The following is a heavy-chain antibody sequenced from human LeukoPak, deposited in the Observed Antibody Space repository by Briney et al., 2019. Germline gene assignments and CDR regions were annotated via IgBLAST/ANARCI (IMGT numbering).Heavy chain of an antibody. J-gene: IGHJ5*02. CDR3: AREKSRYCSGGSCRWFDP. D-gene: IGHD2-15*01. V-gene: IGHV4-59*12. Sequence: KASETLSLTCTVSGTSTRSFYWSWIRQPPGKGLEWVGYIYYSGSTNYNPSLKSRVTISVDTSKNQFSLKLSSVTAADTAVYYCAREKSRYCSGGSCRWFDPWGQGTLVTVSS. CDR1: GTSTRSFY. CDR2: IYYSGST.